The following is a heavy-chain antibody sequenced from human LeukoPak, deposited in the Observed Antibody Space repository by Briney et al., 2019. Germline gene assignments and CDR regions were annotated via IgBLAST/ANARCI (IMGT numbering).Heavy chain of an antibody. V-gene: IGHV3-23*01. CDR3: AKYSSSWDYFDY. CDR1: GFTFSRYG. Sequence: GGSLRLSCAASGFTFSRYGMSWVRQAPGKGLEWVSAISGSGGSTYYADSVKGRFTISRDNSKNTLYLQINSLRAEDTAVYYCAKYSSSWDYFDYWGQGTLVTVSS. D-gene: IGHD6-13*01. J-gene: IGHJ4*02. CDR2: ISGSGGST.